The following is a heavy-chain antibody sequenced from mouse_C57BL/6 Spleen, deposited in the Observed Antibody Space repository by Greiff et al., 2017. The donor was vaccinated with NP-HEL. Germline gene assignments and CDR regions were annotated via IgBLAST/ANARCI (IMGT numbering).Heavy chain of an antibody. CDR3: ARGGYSNYGPFAY. J-gene: IGHJ3*01. V-gene: IGHV1-55*01. Sequence: QVQLQQPGAELVKPGASVKMSCKASGYTFTSYWITWVKQRPGQGLEWIGDIYPGRGSTNYNEKFKSKATLTVDTSSSTAYMQLSSLTSEDSAVYYGARGGYSNYGPFAYWGQGTLVTVSA. CDR1: GYTFTSYW. D-gene: IGHD2-5*01. CDR2: IYPGRGST.